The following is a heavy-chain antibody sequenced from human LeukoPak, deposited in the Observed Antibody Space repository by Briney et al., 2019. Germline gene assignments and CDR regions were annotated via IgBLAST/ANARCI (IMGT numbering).Heavy chain of an antibody. CDR1: GGSISSSGYY. V-gene: IGHV4-39*07. Sequence: PSETLSLTCTVSGGSISSSGYYWGWIRQPPGKGVEWIGSMYYSGSTYYNPSLKSRVTISVDTSKNHFSLKLSSVTAADTAVYYCARDFRGGYDFWSGYYTPYYFDYWGQGTLVTVSP. CDR3: ARDFRGGYDFWSGYYTPYYFDY. CDR2: MYYSGST. D-gene: IGHD3-3*01. J-gene: IGHJ4*02.